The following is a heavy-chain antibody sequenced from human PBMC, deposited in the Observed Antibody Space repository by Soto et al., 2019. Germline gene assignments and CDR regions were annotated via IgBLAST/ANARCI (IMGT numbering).Heavy chain of an antibody. D-gene: IGHD3-10*02. J-gene: IGHJ2*01. V-gene: IGHV4-59*01. Sequence: TPGKGLEWIGYIYYSGSTNYNPSLKNRVTISVDKSQNQFYMKLYSVTAAATAVYYCARYFFFFQAEDGIRDVRSVSAFLLNRSSDL. CDR3: ARYFFFFQAEDGIRDVRSVSAFLLNRSSDL. CDR2: IYYSGST.